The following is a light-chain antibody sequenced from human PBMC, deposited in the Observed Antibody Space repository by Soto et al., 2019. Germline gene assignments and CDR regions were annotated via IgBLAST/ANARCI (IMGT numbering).Light chain of an antibody. CDR2: DAS. CDR3: HQYDDIPYT. J-gene: IGKJ2*01. V-gene: IGKV1-33*01. CDR1: QGISHY. Sequence: DIQMTQSPSSLSASVGDRVTITCQASQGISHYLNWFQQKPGKAPKLLIYDASHLETGVPSRFTGSGSGTDFTFTITSLQPEDIATYYCHQYDDIPYTFGQGTKLEIK.